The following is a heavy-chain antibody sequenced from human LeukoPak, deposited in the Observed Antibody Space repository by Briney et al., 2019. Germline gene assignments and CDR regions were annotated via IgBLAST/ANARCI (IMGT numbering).Heavy chain of an antibody. D-gene: IGHD3-3*01. Sequence: PAETLSLTCTVFGDSISDSKYFWGWIRQPPGKGLEWIGNFYSGGSTYYNPSLKSRVAISEDTSKNQFSLKLSSVTAADTAVYYCARGGYDFWSGDWGQGTLVTVSS. J-gene: IGHJ4*02. CDR2: FYSGGST. CDR1: GDSISDSKYF. CDR3: ARGGYDFWSGD. V-gene: IGHV4-39*07.